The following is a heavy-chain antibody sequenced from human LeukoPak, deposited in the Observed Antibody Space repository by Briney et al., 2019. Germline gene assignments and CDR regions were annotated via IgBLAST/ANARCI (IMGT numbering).Heavy chain of an antibody. D-gene: IGHD3-3*01. CDR1: GFTFSDYY. CDR3: AREKKTEWTTGAFDM. J-gene: IGHJ3*02. V-gene: IGHV3-11*01. Sequence: GGSLRLSCAASGFTFSDYYMSWIRQAPETGLEWLSYTSPSGGTIYHTDSVKGRFTMSRDNAQNALYLEMNSLRAEDTAVYYCAREKKTEWTTGAFDMWGQGTMVIVSS. CDR2: TSPSGGTI.